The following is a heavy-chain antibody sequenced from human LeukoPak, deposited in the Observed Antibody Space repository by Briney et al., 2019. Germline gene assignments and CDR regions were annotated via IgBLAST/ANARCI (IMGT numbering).Heavy chain of an antibody. V-gene: IGHV3-53*01. Sequence: PGGSLRFSCAASGFTVSTTYMSWVRQAPGKGLEWVSVISSGGNTYYADSVKGRFTISRDNSKNTMYLQMSSLRAEDTAVYYCGRLTNWGQGTLVTVSS. CDR3: GRLTN. CDR2: ISSGGNT. CDR1: GFTVSTTY. D-gene: IGHD1-1*01. J-gene: IGHJ4*02.